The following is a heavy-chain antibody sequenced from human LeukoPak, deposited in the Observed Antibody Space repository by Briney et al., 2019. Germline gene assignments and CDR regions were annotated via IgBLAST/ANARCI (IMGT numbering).Heavy chain of an antibody. V-gene: IGHV1-3*01. J-gene: IGHJ6*03. CDR3: ARGAGYCSSTSCYLELYYYMDV. CDR1: GYTFTSYA. CDR2: INAGNGNT. Sequence: GASVKVSCKASGYTFTSYAMHWVRQAPGQRLEWMGWINAGNGNTKYSQKFQGRVTITRNTSISTAYMELSSLRSEDTAVYYCARGAGYCSSTSCYLELYYYMDVWGKGTTVTVSS. D-gene: IGHD2-2*01.